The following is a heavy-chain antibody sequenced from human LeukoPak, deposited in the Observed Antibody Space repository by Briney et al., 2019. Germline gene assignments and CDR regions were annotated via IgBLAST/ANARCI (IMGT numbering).Heavy chain of an antibody. CDR1: GFTFSSYW. Sequence: GGSLRLSCAASGFTFSSYWMSWVRQAPGKGLEWVANIKQDGSEKYYVDSVKGRFTISRDNAKNSLYLQMNSLRAEDTAVYYCARASVPYSSSRYYYYYMDVWGKGTTVTVSS. J-gene: IGHJ6*03. CDR2: IKQDGSEK. V-gene: IGHV3-7*01. CDR3: ARASVPYSSSRYYYYYMDV. D-gene: IGHD6-6*01.